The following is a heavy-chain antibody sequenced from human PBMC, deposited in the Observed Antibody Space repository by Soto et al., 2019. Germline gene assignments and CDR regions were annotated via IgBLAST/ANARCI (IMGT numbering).Heavy chain of an antibody. J-gene: IGHJ4*02. D-gene: IGHD4-4*01. Sequence: SVKVSCKASGGTFSSYAISWVRQAPGQGLEWMGGIIPIFGTANYAQKFQGRVTITADESTSTAYMELSSLRSEDTAVYYCARGGDGYNNGAFDYWGQGTLVTVSS. CDR2: IIPIFGTA. CDR1: GGTFSSYA. CDR3: ARGGDGYNNGAFDY. V-gene: IGHV1-69*13.